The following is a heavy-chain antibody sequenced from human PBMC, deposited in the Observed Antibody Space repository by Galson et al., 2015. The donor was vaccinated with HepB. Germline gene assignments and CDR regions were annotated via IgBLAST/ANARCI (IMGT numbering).Heavy chain of an antibody. J-gene: IGHJ4*02. CDR2: IKQDGSER. CDR1: GFTFSDYW. CDR3: ARLGAGSGSSDY. D-gene: IGHD3-10*01. Sequence: SLRLSCAASGFTFSDYWMSWVRQAPGKGLEWVGNIKQDGSERFYVDSVRGRFTISRDNANNSLYLQMNYLGGDDTAIYYCARLGAGSGSSDYWGQGTLVTVSS. V-gene: IGHV3-7*03.